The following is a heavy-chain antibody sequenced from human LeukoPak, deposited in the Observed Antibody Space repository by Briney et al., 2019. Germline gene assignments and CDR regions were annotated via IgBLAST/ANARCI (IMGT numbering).Heavy chain of an antibody. Sequence: SVKVSCKASGGTFSSYTISWVRQAPGQGLEWMGRIIPILGIANYAQKFQGRVTITADKSKSTAYMELSSLRSEDTAVYYCVGHRGGGWFDPWGQGTLVTVSS. D-gene: IGHD3-10*01. CDR3: VGHRGGGWFDP. CDR1: GGTFSSYT. V-gene: IGHV1-69*02. J-gene: IGHJ5*02. CDR2: IIPILGIA.